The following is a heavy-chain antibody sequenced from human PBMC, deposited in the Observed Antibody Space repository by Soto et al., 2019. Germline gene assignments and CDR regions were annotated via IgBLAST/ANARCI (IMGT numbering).Heavy chain of an antibody. CDR1: GFTFSTYA. Sequence: EVQLLESGGGLVQPGGSLRLSCAASGFTFSTYAMNWVRQAPGHGLEWVSAISGSGGSIHYADSVKGRFTISRDNSKNTLYLQMNSLRDEDTSVYHCVKGYWKGDVWGQGTTVTVSS. D-gene: IGHD1-1*01. J-gene: IGHJ6*02. CDR2: ISGSGGSI. V-gene: IGHV3-23*01. CDR3: VKGYWKGDV.